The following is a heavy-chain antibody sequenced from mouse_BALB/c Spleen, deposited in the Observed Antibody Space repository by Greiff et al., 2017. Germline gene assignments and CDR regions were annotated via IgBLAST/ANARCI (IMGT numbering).Heavy chain of an antibody. J-gene: IGHJ3*01. Sequence: VKLVESGPGLVAPSQSLSITCTVSGFSLTSYGVHWVRQPPGKGLEWLGVIWAGGSTNYNSALMSRLSISKDNSKSQVFLKMNSLQTDDTAMYYCARESIYYGNYPFAYWGQGTLVTVSA. CDR3: ARESIYYGNYPFAY. D-gene: IGHD2-1*01. CDR2: IWAGGST. V-gene: IGHV2-9*02. CDR1: GFSLTSYG.